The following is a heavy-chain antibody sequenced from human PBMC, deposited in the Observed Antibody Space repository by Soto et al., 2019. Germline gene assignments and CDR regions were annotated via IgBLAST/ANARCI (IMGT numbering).Heavy chain of an antibody. CDR1: GFTFDDYA. CDR2: ISWNSGSI. D-gene: IGHD1-26*01. J-gene: IGHJ4*02. Sequence: EVQLVESGGGLVQPGRSLRLSCAASGFTFDDYAMHWVRQAPGKGLEWVSGISWNSGSIGYADSVKGRFTISRDNAKSSLYLQMNSLRAEETALYYCAKDREAFQWELRTQGWGYWGQGTLVTVSS. V-gene: IGHV3-9*01. CDR3: AKDREAFQWELRTQGWGY.